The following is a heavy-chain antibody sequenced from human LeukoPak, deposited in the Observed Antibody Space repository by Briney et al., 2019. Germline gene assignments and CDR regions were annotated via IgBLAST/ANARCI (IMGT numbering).Heavy chain of an antibody. CDR2: ISWNSGSI. CDR3: AKGAMIAVAGRVDY. J-gene: IGHJ4*02. V-gene: IGHV3-9*01. CDR1: GFTFDDYA. Sequence: PGRSLRLSCAASGFTFDDYAMHWVRQAPGKGLEWVSGISWNSGSIGYADSVKGRFTISRDNAKNSLYLQMNSLRPEDTALYYRAKGAMIAVAGRVDYWGQGTLVTVSS. D-gene: IGHD6-19*01.